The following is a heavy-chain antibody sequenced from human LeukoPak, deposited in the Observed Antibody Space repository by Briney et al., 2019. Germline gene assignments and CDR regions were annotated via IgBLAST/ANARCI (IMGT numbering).Heavy chain of an antibody. CDR2: IYYSGST. CDR3: ARARIGQYGDYLYYFDY. Sequence: SQTLSLTCTVSGGSISSGDYYWSWIRQPPGKGLEWIGYIYYSGSTYYNPSLKSRVTISVDTSKNQFSLKLSSVTAADMAVYYCARARIGQYGDYLYYFDYWGQGTLVTVSS. CDR1: GGSISSGDYY. J-gene: IGHJ4*02. D-gene: IGHD4-17*01. V-gene: IGHV4-30-4*01.